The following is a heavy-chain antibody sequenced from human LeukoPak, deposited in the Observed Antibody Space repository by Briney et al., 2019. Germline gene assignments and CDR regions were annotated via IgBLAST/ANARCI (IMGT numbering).Heavy chain of an antibody. CDR1: GFTFSSYA. J-gene: IGHJ4*02. D-gene: IGHD5-18*01. Sequence: PGGSLRLSCAASGFTFSSYAMHWVRQAPGKGLEWVAVISYDGSNKYYADSVKGRFTISRDNSKNTLYLQMNSLRAEDTAVYYCARGLLGGYSYGFDYWGQGTLVTVSS. CDR3: ARGLLGGYSYGFDY. V-gene: IGHV3-30*01. CDR2: ISYDGSNK.